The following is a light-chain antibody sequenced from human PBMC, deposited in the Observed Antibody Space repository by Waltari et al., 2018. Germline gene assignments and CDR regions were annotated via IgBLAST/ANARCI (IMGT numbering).Light chain of an antibody. CDR1: QNIASY. Sequence: DIDMTQSPSSLSAFVGERVTITCRASQNIASYLNWVKQKPGKAPELLIYRSSSFQTGVPSRFTGRGSGTDFRLTINNLQPEDSAIYFCQQTYNSYTFGQGTKVEIK. V-gene: IGKV1-39*01. CDR3: QQTYNSYT. J-gene: IGKJ2*01. CDR2: RSS.